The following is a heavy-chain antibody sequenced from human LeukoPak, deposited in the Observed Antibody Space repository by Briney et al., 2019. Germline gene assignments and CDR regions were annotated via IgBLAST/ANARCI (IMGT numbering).Heavy chain of an antibody. CDR2: IIPILGIA. CDR3: ASMVVFTPYYYYGMDV. D-gene: IGHD3-10*01. Sequence: SVKVSCKASGGTFSSYAISWVRQAPGQGLEWMGRIIPILGIANYAQKFQGRVTITAGKSTSTAYMELSSLRSEDTAVYYCASMVVFTPYYYYGMDVWGQGTTVTVSS. CDR1: GGTFSSYA. V-gene: IGHV1-69*04. J-gene: IGHJ6*02.